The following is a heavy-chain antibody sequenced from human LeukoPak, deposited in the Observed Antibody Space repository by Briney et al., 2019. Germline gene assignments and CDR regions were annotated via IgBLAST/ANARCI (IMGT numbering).Heavy chain of an antibody. J-gene: IGHJ4*02. CDR2: IYPGNPET. CDR3: ATLFSNYYSPYYFDY. D-gene: IGHD3-10*01. CDR1: GYSFTSYW. Sequence: GESLQVSCKGSGYSFTSYWIGWVRQKPGTGLEWMAIIYPGNPETRYSPSFQGQVIISVDKSIKTVYLQWSNLNASDTAMYYCATLFSNYYSPYYFDYWGQGTQVTVSS. V-gene: IGHV5-51*01.